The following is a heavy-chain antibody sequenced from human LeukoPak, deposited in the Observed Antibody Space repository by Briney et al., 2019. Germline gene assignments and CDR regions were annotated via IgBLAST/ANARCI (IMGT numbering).Heavy chain of an antibody. CDR3: ARTSRDGYNWYFDY. CDR1: GFTFSDYY. J-gene: IGHJ4*02. V-gene: IGHV3-11*01. D-gene: IGHD5-24*01. Sequence: PGGSLRLSCVASGFTFSDYYMSWIRQAPGKGLEWVSYISSSGSTIYYADSVKGRFTISRDNAKNSLYLQMNSLRAEDTAVYYCARTSRDGYNWYFDYWGQGTLVTVSS. CDR2: ISSSGSTI.